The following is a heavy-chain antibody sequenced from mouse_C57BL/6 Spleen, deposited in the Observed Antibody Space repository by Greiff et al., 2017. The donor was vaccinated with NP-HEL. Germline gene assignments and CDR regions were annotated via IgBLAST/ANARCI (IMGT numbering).Heavy chain of an antibody. CDR2: IDPANGNT. J-gene: IGHJ2*01. V-gene: IGHV14-3*01. D-gene: IGHD2-2*01. Sequence: EVQLQQSVAELVRPGASVKLSCTASGFNIKNTYMHWVKQRPEQGLEWIGRIDPANGNTKYAPKFQGKATITADTSSNTADLQLSSLTSEDTAIYDCACLLYYGYDDGAVDYWGQGATLTVAS. CDR3: ACLLYYGYDDGAVDY. CDR1: GFNIKNTY.